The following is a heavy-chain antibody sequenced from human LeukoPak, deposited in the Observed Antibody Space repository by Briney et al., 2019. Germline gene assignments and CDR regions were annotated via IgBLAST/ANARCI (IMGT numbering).Heavy chain of an antibody. V-gene: IGHV3-11*04. CDR2: ISSSGNIV. CDR1: GFTFSKAW. Sequence: GGSLRLSCAASGFTFSKAWMSWVRQAPGKGLEWVPYISSSGNIVYYADSVKGRFTISRDNAKNSMYLVISSLRAEDTAVYYCAGTYPHDYGDYVEYFQYWGQGTLVTVSS. CDR3: AGTYPHDYGDYVEYFQY. D-gene: IGHD4-17*01. J-gene: IGHJ1*01.